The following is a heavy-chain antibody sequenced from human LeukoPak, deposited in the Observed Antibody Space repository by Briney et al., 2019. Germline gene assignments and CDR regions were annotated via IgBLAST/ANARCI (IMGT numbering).Heavy chain of an antibody. V-gene: IGHV3-23*01. J-gene: IGHJ4*02. Sequence: TGGSLRLSCAASGFTFNNYAMNWVRQAPGKGLEWVSSLSGSGSNTYYADSVKGRFTISRDNSKNTVYLQMNSLRAEDTAVYYCAKDGGGWYTSGWYYFDSWGQGTLVTVSS. D-gene: IGHD6-19*01. CDR1: GFTFNNYA. CDR2: LSGSGSNT. CDR3: AKDGGGWYTSGWYYFDS.